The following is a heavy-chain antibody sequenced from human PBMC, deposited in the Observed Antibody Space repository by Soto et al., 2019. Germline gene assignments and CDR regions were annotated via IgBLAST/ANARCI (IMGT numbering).Heavy chain of an antibody. Sequence: QVQLQESGPGLVKPSQTLSLTCTVSGGSISSGDYYWSWIRQPPGKGLEWIGYIYYSGSTFYNPSLKSRRTISVDTSKNQFSLKLSSVTAADTAVYYCARERPDGARLAPWGQGTLVTVSS. D-gene: IGHD6-6*01. J-gene: IGHJ5*02. CDR2: IYYSGST. CDR3: ARERPDGARLAP. CDR1: GGSISSGDYY. V-gene: IGHV4-30-4*01.